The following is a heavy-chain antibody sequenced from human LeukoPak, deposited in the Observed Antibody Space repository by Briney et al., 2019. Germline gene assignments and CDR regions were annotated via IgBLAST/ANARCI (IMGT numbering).Heavy chain of an antibody. CDR3: ARGGAARPDY. Sequence: GGSLRLSCAASGFTFNDYGMNWVRQAPGEGLEWVSYISGSSSSKQYADSVKGRFTISRDNAKNSLHLQMNSLRAEDSAVYYCARGGAARPDYWGQGTQVTVSS. CDR2: ISGSSSSK. J-gene: IGHJ4*02. V-gene: IGHV3-48*01. CDR1: GFTFNDYG. D-gene: IGHD6-6*01.